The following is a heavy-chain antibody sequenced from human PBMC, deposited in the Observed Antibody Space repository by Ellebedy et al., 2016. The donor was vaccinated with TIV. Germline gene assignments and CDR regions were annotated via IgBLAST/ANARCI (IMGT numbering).Heavy chain of an antibody. J-gene: IGHJ4*02. V-gene: IGHV4-4*02. CDR1: GGSISSSNW. CDR3: ARVSLRGVIITVFDY. Sequence: SETLSLTXAVSGGSISSSNWWSWVRQPPGKGLEWIGEIYHSGSTNYNPSLKSRVTISVDKSKNQFSLKLNSVTAADTAVYYCARVSLRGVIITVFDYWGQGTLVTVSS. D-gene: IGHD3-10*01. CDR2: IYHSGST.